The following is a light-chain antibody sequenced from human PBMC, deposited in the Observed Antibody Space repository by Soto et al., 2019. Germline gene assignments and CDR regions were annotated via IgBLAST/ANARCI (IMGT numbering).Light chain of an antibody. CDR3: QQRSNWPTIT. V-gene: IGKV3-11*01. CDR1: QSVGSY. Sequence: EIVLTQSPATLSLSPGERATLSCRASQSVGSYLAWYQQKPGQAPRPLLYDASNRATGIPARFSGSGSGTDFTLTISCLALEDFAVYYGQQRSNWPTITFGQGTRLEIK. J-gene: IGKJ5*01. CDR2: DAS.